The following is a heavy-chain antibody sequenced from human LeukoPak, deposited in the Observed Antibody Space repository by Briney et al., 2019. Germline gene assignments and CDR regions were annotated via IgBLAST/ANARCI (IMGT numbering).Heavy chain of an antibody. CDR3: TRGDYGAYGYDAFDI. J-gene: IGHJ3*02. V-gene: IGHV3-74*01. D-gene: IGHD4-17*01. CDR1: GFTFRNYW. Sequence: PGGSLRLSCAASGFTFRNYWMHWVRQAPGKGLVWVSRINSDGSSTSYADSVKGRFTISRDNAKNTLYLRMNSLRAEDTAMYYCTRGDYGAYGYDAFDIWGQGTMVTVSS. CDR2: INSDGSST.